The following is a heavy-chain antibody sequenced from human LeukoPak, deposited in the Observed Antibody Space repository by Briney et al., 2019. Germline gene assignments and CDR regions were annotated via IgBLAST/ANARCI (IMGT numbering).Heavy chain of an antibody. CDR2: SPFTGTSI. D-gene: IGHD3-10*01. CDR1: GFTFSSHS. Sequence: GGSLRLCCAVSGFTFSSHSINWVRQAPGKGLEWVSYSPFTGTSISYADSVKGRFTISRDIAKNSLYLQMSGLRVEDTAVYYCARVGRGYYAVDYWGQGTLVIVSS. CDR3: ARVGRGYYAVDY. V-gene: IGHV3-48*01. J-gene: IGHJ4*02.